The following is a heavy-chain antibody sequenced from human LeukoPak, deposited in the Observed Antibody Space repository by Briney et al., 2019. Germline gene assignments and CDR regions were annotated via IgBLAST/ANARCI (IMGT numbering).Heavy chain of an antibody. CDR3: GSDEYCIKGVCVNFDY. J-gene: IGHJ4*02. Sequence: ASVKVSCKASVYTFTGPYIHWIRQAPGQGLEWMGWINPNSGGTKYAQKFQGRVTMTRDTSINTAYIELSRLRSDDTAVYYCGSDEYCIKGVCVNFDYWGQGTLVAVST. V-gene: IGHV1-2*02. CDR1: VYTFTGPY. D-gene: IGHD2-8*01. CDR2: INPNSGGT.